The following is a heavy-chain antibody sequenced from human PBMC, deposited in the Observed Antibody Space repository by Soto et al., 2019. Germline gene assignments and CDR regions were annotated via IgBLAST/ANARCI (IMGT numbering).Heavy chain of an antibody. CDR3: AREGQVHTPDFVY. Sequence: QVQLVQSGAEMKKPGSSVKVSCQSSGGTFNTYAMNWVRQAPGQGPEWMGDISPMFGAANYAPKFQGRVTITEDETTGTSYMQLSSLTSEYTALYFCAREGQVHTPDFVYWGQGTLVTVSS. J-gene: IGHJ4*02. D-gene: IGHD3-10*01. CDR1: GGTFNTYA. V-gene: IGHV1-69*19. CDR2: ISPMFGAA.